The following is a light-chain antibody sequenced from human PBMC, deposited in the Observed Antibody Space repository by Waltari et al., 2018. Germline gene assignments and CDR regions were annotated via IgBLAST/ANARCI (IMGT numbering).Light chain of an antibody. CDR2: GAS. CDR1: QSVASNH. V-gene: IGKV3-20*01. CDR3: QQYGSWYI. J-gene: IGKJ2*01. Sequence: EVVLTQSPGTLSLSPGERATLSCRASQSVASNHLAWYHQKPGQAPRLLIYGASSRVTGIPDRFSCSGSGTDFTPTISRLEPEDFAVYYCQQYGSWYIFGQGTKLEIK.